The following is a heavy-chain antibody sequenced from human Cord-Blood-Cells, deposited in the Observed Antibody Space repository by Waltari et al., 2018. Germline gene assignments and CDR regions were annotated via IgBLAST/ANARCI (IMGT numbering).Heavy chain of an antibody. D-gene: IGHD6-6*01. CDR3: ARNTGQLVHY. V-gene: IGHV3-7*01. Sequence: EVQLVESGGGLVQPGGSLSLSCAASGFTFRSYWMSWVRQAPGKGLEWVANIKQDGSEKYYVDSVKGRFTISRNNAKNSLYLQMNSLRAEDTAVYYCARNTGQLVHYWGQGTLVTVSS. CDR1: GFTFRSYW. CDR2: IKQDGSEK. J-gene: IGHJ4*02.